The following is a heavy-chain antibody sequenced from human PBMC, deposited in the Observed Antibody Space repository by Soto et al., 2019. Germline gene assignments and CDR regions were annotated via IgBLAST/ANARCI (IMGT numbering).Heavy chain of an antibody. Sequence: EVQLVESGGGLVQPGRSLRLSCAASGFTFDDYAMHWVRRVPGKGLEWVSSISWNSNIIGYAASVKGRFTLSRDNAKNSLCLQMNSLRPVYTALSYGGKGGPDGFCSGGRGSFDYWAKETLVPVSS. CDR3: GKGGPDGFCSGGRGSFDY. CDR2: ISWNSNII. V-gene: IGHV3-9*01. CDR1: GFTFDDYA. D-gene: IGHD2-15*01. J-gene: IGHJ4*02.